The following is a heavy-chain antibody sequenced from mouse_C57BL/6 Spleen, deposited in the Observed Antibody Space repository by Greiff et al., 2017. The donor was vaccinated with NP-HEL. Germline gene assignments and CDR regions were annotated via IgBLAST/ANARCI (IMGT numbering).Heavy chain of an antibody. CDR2: ISYDGSN. J-gene: IGHJ3*01. D-gene: IGHD2-13*01. Sequence: EVKLEESGPGLVKPSQSLSLTCSVTGYSITSGYYWNWIRQFPENKLEWMGYISYDGSNNYHPSLKNRISITRDTSKNQFFLKLNSVTTEDTATYYCARDLEGDAAWFADWGQGTLVTVSA. CDR3: ARDLEGDAAWFAD. CDR1: GYSITSGYY. V-gene: IGHV3-6*01.